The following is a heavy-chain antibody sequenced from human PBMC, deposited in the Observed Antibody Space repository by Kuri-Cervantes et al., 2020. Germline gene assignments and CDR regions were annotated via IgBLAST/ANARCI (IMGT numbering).Heavy chain of an antibody. V-gene: IGHV4-39*07. CDR1: GGPISSSSYY. J-gene: IGHJ6*02. Sequence: SEILSLTCTVSGGPISSSSYYWGWIRQPPGKGLEWIGSIYYSGSTYYNPSLKSRVTISVDTSKNQFSLKLSSVTAADTAVYYCAREMTQNWGSLYFQHYYYYGMDVWGQGTTVTVSS. D-gene: IGHD7-27*01. CDR3: AREMTQNWGSLYFQHYYYYGMDV. CDR2: IYYSGST.